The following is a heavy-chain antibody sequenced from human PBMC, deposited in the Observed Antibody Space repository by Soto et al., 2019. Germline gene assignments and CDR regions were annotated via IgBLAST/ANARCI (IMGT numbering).Heavy chain of an antibody. V-gene: IGHV1-2*04. J-gene: IGHJ6*02. CDR3: ARRSSIPGIAAAGIEGDYGMDV. Sequence: QVQLVQSGAEVKKPGASVKVSCKASGYTFTGYYMHWVRQAPGQGLEWMGWINPNSGGTNYAQKFQGWVTMTRDTSISTAYMELSRLRSDDTAVYYCARRSSIPGIAAAGIEGDYGMDVWGQGTTVTVSS. D-gene: IGHD6-13*01. CDR1: GYTFTGYY. CDR2: INPNSGGT.